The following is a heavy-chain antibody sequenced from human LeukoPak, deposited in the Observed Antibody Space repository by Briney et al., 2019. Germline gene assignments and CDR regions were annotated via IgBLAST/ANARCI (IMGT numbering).Heavy chain of an antibody. D-gene: IGHD2-2*01. Sequence: PSETLSLTCTVSNDSISSGDYYWNWIRQPPGKGLEWIGYIFHRGGTSYNPSLKSRILFSVDTSQNQFSLKLNSVTAADTAVYYCASSGRVPTYYYYMDVWGKGTTVTVSS. CDR2: IFHRGGT. J-gene: IGHJ6*03. CDR3: ASSGRVPTYYYYMDV. V-gene: IGHV4-30-4*01. CDR1: NDSISSGDYY.